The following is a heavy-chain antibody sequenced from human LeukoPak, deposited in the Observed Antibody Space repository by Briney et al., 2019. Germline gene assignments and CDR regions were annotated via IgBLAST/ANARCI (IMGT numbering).Heavy chain of an antibody. D-gene: IGHD3-22*01. J-gene: IGHJ4*02. CDR2: INHSGST. V-gene: IGHV4-34*01. CDR3: ARGKRGKGLKTYYYDSSGYWPIDY. CDR1: GGSFSGYY. Sequence: SETPSPTCAVYGGSFSGYYWSWIRQPPGKGLEWIGEINHSGSTNYNPSLKSRVTISVDTSKNQFSLKLSSVTAADTAVYYCARGKRGKGLKTYYYDSSGYWPIDYWGQGTLVTVSS.